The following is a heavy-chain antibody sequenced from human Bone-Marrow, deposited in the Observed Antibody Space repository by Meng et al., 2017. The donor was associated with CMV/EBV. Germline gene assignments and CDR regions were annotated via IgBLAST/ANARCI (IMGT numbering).Heavy chain of an antibody. J-gene: IGHJ3*02. D-gene: IGHD2-8*01. Sequence: GESLKISCAASGFTFSSYAMSWVRQAPGKGLEWVSYISSSGSTIYYADSVKGRFTISRDNAKNSLYLQMNSLRAEDTAVYYCARGGNAIGAFDIWGQGTMVTVSS. V-gene: IGHV3-48*04. CDR1: GFTFSSYA. CDR3: ARGGNAIGAFDI. CDR2: ISSSGSTI.